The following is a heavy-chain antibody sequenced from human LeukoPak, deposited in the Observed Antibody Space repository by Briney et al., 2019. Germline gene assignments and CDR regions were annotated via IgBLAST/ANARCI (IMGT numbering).Heavy chain of an antibody. J-gene: IGHJ6*03. D-gene: IGHD6-13*01. Sequence: GASVKVSCKASGYTFTGYYMHWVRQAPGQGLEWMGWINPNSGDTNYAQKFQDRVTMTRDTSISTAYMELSRLRSDDTAVYYCARGVTGIYYYYYMDVWGKGTTVTVSS. V-gene: IGHV1-2*02. CDR1: GYTFTGYY. CDR3: ARGVTGIYYYYYMDV. CDR2: INPNSGDT.